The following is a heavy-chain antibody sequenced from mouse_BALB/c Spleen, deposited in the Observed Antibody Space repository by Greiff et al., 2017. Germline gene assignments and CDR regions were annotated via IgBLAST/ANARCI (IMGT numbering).Heavy chain of an antibody. V-gene: IGHV5-12-2*01. CDR3: ARNDYDAMDY. J-gene: IGHJ4*01. CDR1: GFTFSSYT. CDR2: ISNGGGST. Sequence: EVKLMESGGGLVQPGGSLKLSCEASGFTFSSYTMSWVRQTPEKRLEWVAYISNGGGSTYYPDTVKGRFTISRENTKNTLYLQISSLKSEDTAMYYCARNDYDAMDYWGQGTSVTVSS.